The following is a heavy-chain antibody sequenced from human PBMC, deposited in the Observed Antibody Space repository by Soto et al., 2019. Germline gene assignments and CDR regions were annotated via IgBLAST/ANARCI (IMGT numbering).Heavy chain of an antibody. D-gene: IGHD2-2*01. CDR1: GGSFSGYY. J-gene: IGHJ5*02. CDR3: ARGSKPQGYCSSTSCYATFDP. V-gene: IGHV4-34*01. Sequence: QVQLQQWGAGLLKPSETLSLTCAVYGGSFSGYYWSWIRQPPGKGLEWIGEINHSGRTTYNPSLKSRVTISVDTYKNQFSLKLSSVTAADTAVYYCARGSKPQGYCSSTSCYATFDPWGQGTLVTVSS. CDR2: INHSGRT.